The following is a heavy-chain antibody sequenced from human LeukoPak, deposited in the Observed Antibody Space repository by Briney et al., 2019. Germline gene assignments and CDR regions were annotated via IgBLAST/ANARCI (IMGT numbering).Heavy chain of an antibody. CDR1: GFTFSSYA. D-gene: IGHD1-26*01. V-gene: IGHV3-48*03. Sequence: GGSLRLSCAASGFTFSSYAMSWVRQAPGKGLEWVSYISSRGSTIHYAESVKGRFTISRDNAKNSLYLQMNSLRAEDTAVYYCARGGGGLGLGAFDIWGQGTMVAVSS. CDR2: ISSRGSTI. J-gene: IGHJ3*02. CDR3: ARGGGGLGLGAFDI.